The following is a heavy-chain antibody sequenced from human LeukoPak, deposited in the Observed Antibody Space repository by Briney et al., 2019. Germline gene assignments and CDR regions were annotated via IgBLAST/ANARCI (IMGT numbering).Heavy chain of an antibody. J-gene: IGHJ4*02. V-gene: IGHV3-33*01. Sequence: GGSLRPSCAASGFTFSNYGMHWVRQAPGKGLEWVAVIWYDGSNKYYADSVKGRFTISRDNSKNTLYLQMNSLRAEDTAVYYCAVHCSSSSCPPDYWGQGTLVTVSS. CDR1: GFTFSNYG. CDR3: AVHCSSSSCPPDY. CDR2: IWYDGSNK. D-gene: IGHD2-2*01.